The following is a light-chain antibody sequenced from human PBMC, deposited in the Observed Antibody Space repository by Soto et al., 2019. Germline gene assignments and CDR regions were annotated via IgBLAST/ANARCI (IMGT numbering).Light chain of an antibody. CDR2: GNS. V-gene: IGLV1-40*01. CDR1: SSNIGAGYA. CDR3: QGYDSSLGGCV. Sequence: QSVLTQPPSASGAPGQRVTISCTASSSNIGAGYAVHWYQQLPGTAPQRLISGNSNRPSGVPDRFSGSKSGTSASLASTGLQAEDEADYYCQGYDSSLGGCVCGGGTKLPVL. J-gene: IGLJ3*02.